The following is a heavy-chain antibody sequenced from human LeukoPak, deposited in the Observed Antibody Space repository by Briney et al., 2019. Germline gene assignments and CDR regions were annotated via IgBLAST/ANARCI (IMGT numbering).Heavy chain of an antibody. CDR1: GFTFSSYG. Sequence: GGSLRLSCAASGFTFSSYGMHWVRQAPGKGLEWVAVRSYDGSNKYYADSVKGRFTISRDNSKNTLYLQMNSLRAEDTAVYYCAADYYDSSGYYDFDYWGQGTLVTVSS. D-gene: IGHD3-22*01. J-gene: IGHJ4*02. V-gene: IGHV3-30*03. CDR2: RSYDGSNK. CDR3: AADYYDSSGYYDFDY.